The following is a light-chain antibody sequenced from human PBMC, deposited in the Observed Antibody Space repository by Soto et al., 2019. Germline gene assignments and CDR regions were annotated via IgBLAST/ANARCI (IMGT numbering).Light chain of an antibody. CDR1: SSDVGGYNY. CDR3: SSYTSSNTLYA. Sequence: QSALTQPASVSGSPGQSITISCTGTSSDVGGYNYVSWYQQHPGKAPKLMIYDVSNRPSGVSNRFSGSKSGNTASLTISGLQPEDEADYYCSSYTSSNTLYAFGTGTKLTVL. V-gene: IGLV2-14*01. J-gene: IGLJ1*01. CDR2: DVS.